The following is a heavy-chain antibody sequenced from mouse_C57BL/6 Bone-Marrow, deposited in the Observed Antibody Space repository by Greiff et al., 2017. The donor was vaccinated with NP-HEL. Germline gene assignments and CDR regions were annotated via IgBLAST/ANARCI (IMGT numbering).Heavy chain of an antibody. V-gene: IGHV5-4*03. D-gene: IGHD4-1*01. CDR3: ARGRLTVYAMDY. Sequence: EVKLVESGGGLVKPGGSLKLSCAASGFTFSSYAMSWVRQTPEKRPEWVATISDGGSYTYYPDNVKGRFTISRDNAKNNLYLQMSHLKSEDTAMYYCARGRLTVYAMDYWGQGTSVTVSS. CDR2: ISDGGSYT. J-gene: IGHJ4*01. CDR1: GFTFSSYA.